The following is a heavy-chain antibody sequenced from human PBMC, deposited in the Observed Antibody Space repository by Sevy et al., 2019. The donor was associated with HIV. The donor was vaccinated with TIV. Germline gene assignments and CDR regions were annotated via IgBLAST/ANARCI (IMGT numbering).Heavy chain of an antibody. D-gene: IGHD5-12*01. CDR1: GFTFSSYA. CDR3: ARDLYSGYDFRFDY. V-gene: IGHV3-30-3*01. CDR2: ISYDGSNK. J-gene: IGHJ4*02. Sequence: GGSLRLSCAASGFTFSSYAMHWVRQAPGKGLEWVAVISYDGSNKYYADSVKGRFTISRDNSKNTLYLQMNSLGAEDTAVYYCARDLYSGYDFRFDYWGQGTLVTVSS.